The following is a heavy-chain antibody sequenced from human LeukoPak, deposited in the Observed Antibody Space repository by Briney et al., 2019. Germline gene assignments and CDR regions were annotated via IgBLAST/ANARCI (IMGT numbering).Heavy chain of an antibody. V-gene: IGHV3-30*03. J-gene: IGHJ4*02. CDR3: GRASSSWSNYFDY. CDR2: ISYDGSNK. CDR1: GFTFSSYG. D-gene: IGHD6-13*01. Sequence: GRSLRLSCAASGFTFSSYGMHWVRQVPGKGLEWVAVISYDGSNKYYADSVKGRFTISRDNSKNTLYLQMNSLRAEDTAVYYCGRASSSWSNYFDYWGQGTLVTVSS.